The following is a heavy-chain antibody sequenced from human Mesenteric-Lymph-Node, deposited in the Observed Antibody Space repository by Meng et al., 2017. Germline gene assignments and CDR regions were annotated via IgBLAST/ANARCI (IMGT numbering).Heavy chain of an antibody. V-gene: IGHV1-18*01. J-gene: IGHJ4*01. Sequence: QVQLVQSGAEATKLGASVKVSCKASDYIFTSYGLSWVRQAPGQGLEWMGWISGHNGNTKYAQQFQGRVTMTTDTSTSTAYMELRSLRADDTAVYYCARVTMIGYFDYWGQGTLVTVSS. CDR2: ISGHNGNT. CDR1: DYIFTSYG. CDR3: ARVTMIGYFDY. D-gene: IGHD3-22*01.